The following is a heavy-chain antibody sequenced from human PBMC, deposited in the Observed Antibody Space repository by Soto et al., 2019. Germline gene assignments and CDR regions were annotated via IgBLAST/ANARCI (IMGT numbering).Heavy chain of an antibody. J-gene: IGHJ6*02. D-gene: IGHD2-8*01. CDR2: IDPSDSYT. CDR3: ARSDYCTNGVCYSGMDV. V-gene: IGHV5-10-1*01. Sequence: GESLKISCKGSGYSFTSYWISWVRQMPGKGLEWMGRIDPSDSYTNYSPSFQGHVTISADKSISTAYLQWSSLKASDTAMYYCARSDYCTNGVCYSGMDVWGQGTTVTVSS. CDR1: GYSFTSYW.